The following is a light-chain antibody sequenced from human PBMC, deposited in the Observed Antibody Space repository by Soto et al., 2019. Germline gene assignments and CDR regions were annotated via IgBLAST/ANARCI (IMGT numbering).Light chain of an antibody. J-gene: IGKJ1*01. CDR2: DVS. Sequence: IQMSPSPSTLSASVGDRGTITCRASQSVSAWLAWYQQKPGKAPKFLMYDVSTLESGVPLRFSGSGSGTEFTLTINSLQPDDFATYYCQSYRNFSWTFGQGTKVDIK. CDR3: QSYRNFSWT. V-gene: IGKV1-5*01. CDR1: QSVSAW.